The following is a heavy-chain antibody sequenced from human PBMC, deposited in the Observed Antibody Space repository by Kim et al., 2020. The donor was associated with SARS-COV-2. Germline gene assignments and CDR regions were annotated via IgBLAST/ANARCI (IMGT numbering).Heavy chain of an antibody. V-gene: IGHV3-48*02. CDR3: ARRGGYYPYYFDY. J-gene: IGHJ4*02. Sequence: YAGSVKGRFTITRDNAKNSLYLQMSSLRDEDTAVYYCARRGGYYPYYFDYWGQGTLVTVSS. D-gene: IGHD3-22*01.